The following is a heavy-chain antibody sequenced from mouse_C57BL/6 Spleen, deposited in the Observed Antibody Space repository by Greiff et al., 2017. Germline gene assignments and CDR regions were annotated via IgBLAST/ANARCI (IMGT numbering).Heavy chain of an antibody. V-gene: IGHV1-31*01. D-gene: IGHD1-1*01. Sequence: VQLQPSGPELVKPGASVKISCKASGYSFTGYYMHWVKQSHGNILDWIGYIYPYNGVSSYNQKFKGKATLTVDKSSSTAYMELRSLTSEDSAVYYCARRGITTVVEDFDVWGTGTTVTVSS. J-gene: IGHJ1*03. CDR2: IYPYNGVS. CDR1: GYSFTGYY. CDR3: ARRGITTVVEDFDV.